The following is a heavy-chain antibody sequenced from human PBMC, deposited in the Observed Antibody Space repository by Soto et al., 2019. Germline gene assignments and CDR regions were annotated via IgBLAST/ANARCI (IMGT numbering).Heavy chain of an antibody. CDR1: RYTFTSYA. V-gene: IGHV1-3*01. J-gene: IGHJ6*02. CDR2: INAGNGNT. Sequence: ASVKVSCKASRYTFTSYAMHWVRQAPGQRLEWMGWINAGNGNTKYSQKFQGRVTITRDTSASTAYMELSSLRSEDTAVYYCARDDSYSDYYYGMDVWGQGTTVTVSS. D-gene: IGHD3-10*01. CDR3: ARDDSYSDYYYGMDV.